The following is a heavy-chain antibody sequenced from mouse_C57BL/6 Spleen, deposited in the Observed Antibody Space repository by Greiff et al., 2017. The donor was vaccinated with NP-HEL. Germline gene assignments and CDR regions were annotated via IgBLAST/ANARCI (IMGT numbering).Heavy chain of an antibody. V-gene: IGHV1-81*01. D-gene: IGHD2-1*01. CDR3: ARQEGNYLYYAMDY. CDR1: GYTFTSYG. Sequence: QVQLQQSGAELARPGASVKLSCKASGYTFTSYGISWVKQRTGQGLEWIGEIYPRSGNTYYNEKFKGKATLTADKSSSTAYMELRSLTSEDSAVYFCARQEGNYLYYAMDYWGQGTSVTVSS. J-gene: IGHJ4*01. CDR2: IYPRSGNT.